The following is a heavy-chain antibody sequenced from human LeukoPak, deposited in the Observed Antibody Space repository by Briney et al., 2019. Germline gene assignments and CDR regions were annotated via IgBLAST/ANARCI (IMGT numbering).Heavy chain of an antibody. CDR1: GITLSNYG. CDR3: AKTYYYDSSGYYYY. CDR2: LSGSGGGT. D-gene: IGHD3-22*01. V-gene: IGHV3-23*01. Sequence: GRSLRLSCAVSGITLSNYGMSWVRQAPGKGLEWVAGLSGSGGGTNYADSVQGRFTISRDNPKNTLYLQMNSLRAEDTAVYYCAKTYYYDSSGYYYYWGQGTLVTVSS. J-gene: IGHJ4*02.